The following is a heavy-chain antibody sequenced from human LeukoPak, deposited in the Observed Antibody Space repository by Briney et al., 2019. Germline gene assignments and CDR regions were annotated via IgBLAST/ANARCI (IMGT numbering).Heavy chain of an antibody. Sequence: ASVKVSCTASGYTFTSYAMHWVRQAPGQRLEWMGWINAGNGNTKYSQKFQGRVTITRDTSASTAYMELSSLRSEDTAVYYCARDPARITIFGVVEHDAFDIWGQGTMVTVSS. CDR3: ARDPARITIFGVVEHDAFDI. J-gene: IGHJ3*02. D-gene: IGHD3-3*01. CDR1: GYTFTSYA. V-gene: IGHV1-3*01. CDR2: INAGNGNT.